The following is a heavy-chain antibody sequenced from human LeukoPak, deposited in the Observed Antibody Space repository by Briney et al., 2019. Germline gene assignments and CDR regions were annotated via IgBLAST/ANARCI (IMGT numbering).Heavy chain of an antibody. CDR3: KSGGAAPGSFDN. V-gene: IGHV3-7*01. D-gene: IGHD6-13*01. Sequence: PGGSLRLSCAASGFTFSDYWMSWMRQAPGKGLEGVANIKYDGDEEYYVDSVKGRFTISRDNAKNSLYLQLNSLRVEDTAVYYCKSGGAAPGSFDNWGQGTLVTVSP. CDR2: IKYDGDEE. J-gene: IGHJ4*02. CDR1: GFTFSDYW.